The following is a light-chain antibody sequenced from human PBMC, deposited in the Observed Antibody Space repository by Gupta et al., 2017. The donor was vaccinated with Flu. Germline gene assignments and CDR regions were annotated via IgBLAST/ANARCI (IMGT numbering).Light chain of an antibody. CDR1: TSNIGSNY. V-gene: IGLV1-47*01. CDR2: RNN. Sequence: QSVLTQPPSAYVTPAQRVSISFYGSTSNIGSNYVYWYQKLPGTAPKLLIYRNNQRPSGVPDRFSGSKSGTSASLAISGLRSEDEAEYYCAAWDDSLSGWVFGGGTKLTVL. J-gene: IGLJ3*02. CDR3: AAWDDSLSGWV.